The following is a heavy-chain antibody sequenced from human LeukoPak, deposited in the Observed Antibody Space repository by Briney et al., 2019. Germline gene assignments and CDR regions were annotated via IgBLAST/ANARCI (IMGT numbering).Heavy chain of an antibody. J-gene: IGHJ4*02. CDR3: AKDRVVVVSNDFDY. CDR1: GFTFSSYA. Sequence: AGGSLRLSCAASGFTFSSYAMHWVRQAPGKGLEWVAVISYDGSNKYYADSVKGRFTISRDNSKNTVYLQMNSLRAEDTAVYYCAKDRVVVVSNDFDYWGQGTLVTVSS. CDR2: ISYDGSNK. D-gene: IGHD2-21*01. V-gene: IGHV3-30-3*01.